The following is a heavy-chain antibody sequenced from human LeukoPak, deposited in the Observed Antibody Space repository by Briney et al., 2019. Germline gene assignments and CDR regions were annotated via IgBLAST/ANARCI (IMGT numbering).Heavy chain of an antibody. Sequence: PGGSLRLSCAASGFTFSDYYMSWIRQAPGKGLEWVSYISSSSSYTNYADSVKGRFTISRDNAKNSLYLQMYSLRAEDTAVYYCARDRGPAVDDYGDYVKGNDAFDIWGQGTMVTVSS. CDR1: GFTFSDYY. J-gene: IGHJ3*02. V-gene: IGHV3-11*05. CDR2: ISSSSSYT. CDR3: ARDRGPAVDDYGDYVKGNDAFDI. D-gene: IGHD4-17*01.